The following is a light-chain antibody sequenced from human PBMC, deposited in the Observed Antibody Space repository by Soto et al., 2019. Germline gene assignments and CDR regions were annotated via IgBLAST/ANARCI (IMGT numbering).Light chain of an antibody. J-gene: IGLJ1*01. V-gene: IGLV2-8*01. Sequence: QSVLTQPPSASGSAGQSVTISCTGTSSDVGAYIYVSWYQQHPGKAPKLVIYEVSKRPPGVPDRFSGSRSGNTASLTVSGLQAEDEADYYCSSYAVSNSYVFGTGTKVTVL. CDR1: SSDVGAYIY. CDR3: SSYAVSNSYV. CDR2: EVS.